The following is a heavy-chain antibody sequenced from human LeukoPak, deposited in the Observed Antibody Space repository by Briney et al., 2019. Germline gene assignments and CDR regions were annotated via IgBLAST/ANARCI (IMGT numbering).Heavy chain of an antibody. CDR3: VRDYHTSGPQKNYFDF. J-gene: IGHJ4*02. CDR1: GGTFSSYS. CDR2: SIPIFDTS. D-gene: IGHD3-22*01. Sequence: SVKVSCKASGGTFSSYSISWVRQAPGQGLEWMGRSIPIFDTSNYAQNFQGRVTISADKSTGTAYMELNNLRPGDTAVYFCVRDYHTSGPQKNYFDFCGQGTLVTVSS. V-gene: IGHV1-69*06.